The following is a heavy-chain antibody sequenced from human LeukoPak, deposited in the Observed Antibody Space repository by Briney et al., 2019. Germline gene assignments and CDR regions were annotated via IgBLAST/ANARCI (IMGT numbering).Heavy chain of an antibody. CDR1: GFTFSSYA. D-gene: IGHD1-1*01. Sequence: GRSLRLSCAASGFTFSSYAMHWVRQAPGKGLEWVAVISYDGSNKYYADSVKGRFTISRDNSKNTLYLQMNSLRAEDTAVYYCAKSGTSAFDIWGQGTMVTVSS. CDR3: AKSGTSAFDI. V-gene: IGHV3-30-3*02. CDR2: ISYDGSNK. J-gene: IGHJ3*02.